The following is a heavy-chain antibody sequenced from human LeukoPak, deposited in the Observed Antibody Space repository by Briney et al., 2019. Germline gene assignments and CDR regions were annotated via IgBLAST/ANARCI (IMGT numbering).Heavy chain of an antibody. CDR3: AREYGVAAAFGAFDI. V-gene: IGHV1-3*03. CDR1: GYTFTSYA. J-gene: IGHJ3*02. Sequence: ASVTVSCKASGYTFTSYAMHWVRQAPGQRLEWMGWINAGNGNTKYSQEFQGRVTITRDTSASTAYMELSSLRSEDMAVYYCAREYGVAAAFGAFDIWGQGTMVTVSS. CDR2: INAGNGNT. D-gene: IGHD6-13*01.